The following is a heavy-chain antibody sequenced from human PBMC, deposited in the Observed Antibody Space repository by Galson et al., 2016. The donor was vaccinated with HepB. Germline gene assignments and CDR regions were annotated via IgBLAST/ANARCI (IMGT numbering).Heavy chain of an antibody. CDR2: IRSKANSYAT. Sequence: SLRLSCAASGFTFSGSAMHWVRQASGKGLEWVGRIRSKANSYATAYAASVKGRFTISRDDSKNTAYLQMNSLKTEDTAVYYCTRHISRTATAMVYGFDPWGQGTLVTVSS. J-gene: IGHJ5*02. CDR3: TRHISRTATAMVYGFDP. V-gene: IGHV3-73*01. D-gene: IGHD5-18*01. CDR1: GFTFSGSA.